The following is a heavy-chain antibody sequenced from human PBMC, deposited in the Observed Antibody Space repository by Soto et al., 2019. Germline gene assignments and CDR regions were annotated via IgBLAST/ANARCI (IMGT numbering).Heavy chain of an antibody. Sequence: QVQLRESGPGLLKPSETLSLTCTVSGGSISSPSYNWGWVRQPPGKGPEWIGSFFYGGTTHYNPSFGSLLPISLGTAGSPVSLTLTSITAAGTAVYYCGTGASSHFDSWGPGAMVTVSS. J-gene: IGHJ4*02. CDR1: GGSISSPSYN. D-gene: IGHD7-27*01. V-gene: IGHV4-39*01. CDR2: FFYGGTT. CDR3: GTGASSHFDS.